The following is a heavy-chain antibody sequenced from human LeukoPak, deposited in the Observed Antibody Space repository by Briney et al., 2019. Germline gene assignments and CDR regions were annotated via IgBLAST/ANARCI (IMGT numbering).Heavy chain of an antibody. CDR3: TKATTVTNYYYYGMDV. D-gene: IGHD4-17*01. J-gene: IGHJ6*02. Sequence: GGSLRLSCAASGFTFSNAWVSWVRQAPGKGLEWVGRIKSKTDGGTTDYAAPVNGRFTISRDDSKNTLYLQMNSLKTEDTAVYYCTKATTVTNYYYYGMDVWGQGNPGHRLL. V-gene: IGHV3-15*01. CDR1: GFTFSNAW. CDR2: IKSKTDGGTT.